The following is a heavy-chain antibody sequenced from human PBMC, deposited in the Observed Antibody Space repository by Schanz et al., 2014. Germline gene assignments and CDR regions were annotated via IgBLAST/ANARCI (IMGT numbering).Heavy chain of an antibody. D-gene: IGHD1-26*01. V-gene: IGHV3-48*04. CDR1: GFTFSGYS. J-gene: IGHJ2*01. CDR2: INTGSNYI. CDR3: ARNRGSGGQNWYFDL. Sequence: EVQLVESGGGLVQPGGSLRLSCAASGFTFSGYSMNWVRQAPGKGLEWISFINTGSNYINYADSVKGRFTISRDNTKNSLFLQLNSLRADDTAVYYCARNRGSGGQNWYFDLWGRGTLVTVSS.